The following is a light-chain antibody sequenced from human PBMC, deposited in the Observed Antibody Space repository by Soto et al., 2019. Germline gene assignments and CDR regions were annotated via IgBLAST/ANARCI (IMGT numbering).Light chain of an antibody. CDR3: QVWDSSSAQHV. V-gene: IGLV3-21*02. Sequence: SYELSQPASLSLAPGETPRITCRAYIIGEQSVHWYQHKAGQATVLVVYDDADRPSGIPERFYGSNSGGKATLTISGVEGGDEADYYCQVWDSSSAQHVFGGGTKVTVL. J-gene: IGLJ1*01. CDR1: IIGEQS. CDR2: DDA.